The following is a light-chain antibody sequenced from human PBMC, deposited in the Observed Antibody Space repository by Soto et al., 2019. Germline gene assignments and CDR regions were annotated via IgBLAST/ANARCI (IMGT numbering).Light chain of an antibody. CDR1: QGISSY. CDR2: ETS. Sequence: IQLTQSPSSLSASVGDRVTITCRASQGISSYLAWYQQKPGKAPKLLIYETSILHSGVPSRFSGSGSGTDFTLTISSLQPDDIATYYCQQYSTFWTFGQGTKVDIK. V-gene: IGKV1-9*01. CDR3: QQYSTFWT. J-gene: IGKJ1*01.